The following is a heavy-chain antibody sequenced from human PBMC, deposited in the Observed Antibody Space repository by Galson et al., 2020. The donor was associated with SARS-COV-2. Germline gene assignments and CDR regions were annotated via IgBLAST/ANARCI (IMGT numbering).Heavy chain of an antibody. Sequence: GGSLRLSCAASGFTFRTYAMSWVRQAPGKGLEWVPAIRGTTNSITYADPVKGRFTISSDNSESKLYLHLDSLRAEDTAIYYCARFRILTSGTWYGGDLDSWGQGTLVTVSS. CDR2: IRGTTNSI. V-gene: IGHV3-23*01. CDR3: ARFRILTSGTWYGGDLDS. CDR1: GFTFRTYA. J-gene: IGHJ4*02. D-gene: IGHD6-13*01.